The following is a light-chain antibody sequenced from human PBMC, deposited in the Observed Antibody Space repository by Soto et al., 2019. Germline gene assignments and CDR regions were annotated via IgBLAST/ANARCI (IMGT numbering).Light chain of an antibody. CDR2: SNN. J-gene: IGLJ2*01. CDR1: SSNIGSNT. CDR3: AAWDDSLNGPV. Sequence: QSVLTQPPSASGTPGQRVTISCSGSSSNIGSNTVNWYQQLPGTAPKLLIYSNNQRPSGVPDRFSGSKSGTSASLAISGIQSEDEADYYGAAWDDSLNGPVFGGGTKLTVL. V-gene: IGLV1-44*01.